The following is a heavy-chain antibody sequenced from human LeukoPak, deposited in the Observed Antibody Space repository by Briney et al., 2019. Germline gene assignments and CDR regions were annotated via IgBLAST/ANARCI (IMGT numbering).Heavy chain of an antibody. D-gene: IGHD6-13*01. CDR2: IWYDGSHA. Sequence: PGRSLRLSCSASGFTFSTYGMNWVRQAPGKGLEWVAVIWYDGSHANYADAVKGRFTISRDNSKNTLYLQMNSPRAEDTAVYYCARDRGYSSRWNFGKDYYMDAWGKGTTVTVSS. CDR1: GFTFSTYG. V-gene: IGHV3-33*01. CDR3: ARDRGYSSRWNFGKDYYMDA. J-gene: IGHJ6*03.